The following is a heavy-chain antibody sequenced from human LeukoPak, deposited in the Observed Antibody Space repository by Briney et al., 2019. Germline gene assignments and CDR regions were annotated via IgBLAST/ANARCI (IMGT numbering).Heavy chain of an antibody. Sequence: PGGSLRLICAASGFTFSKYWMLWVRQAPGKGLESVSRINTDGTVTTYADSVKGRFTVSRDNADNTMFLQMNSVRDEDTAVYYCATKQWLAPPPDSWGQGTPVTVSS. CDR2: INTDGTVT. V-gene: IGHV3-74*01. D-gene: IGHD6-19*01. CDR3: ATKQWLAPPPDS. CDR1: GFTFSKYW. J-gene: IGHJ4*02.